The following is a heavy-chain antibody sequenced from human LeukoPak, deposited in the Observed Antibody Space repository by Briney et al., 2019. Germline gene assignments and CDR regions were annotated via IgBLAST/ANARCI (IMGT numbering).Heavy chain of an antibody. CDR3: ARDSSGWYGPFDY. V-gene: IGHV3-66*01. J-gene: IGHJ4*02. CDR2: IYSDGST. CDR1: GFTVSSNY. Sequence: QPGGSLRLSCAASGFTVSSNYMSWVRQAPGKGLEWVSVIYSDGSTYYADSVKGRFTISRDNSKNTLYLQMNSLRAEDTAVYYCARDSSGWYGPFDYWGQGTLVTVSS. D-gene: IGHD6-19*01.